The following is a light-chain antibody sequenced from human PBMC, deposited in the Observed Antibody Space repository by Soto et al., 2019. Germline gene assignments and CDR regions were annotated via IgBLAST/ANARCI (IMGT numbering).Light chain of an antibody. J-gene: IGLJ3*02. CDR2: DVI. CDR1: SSDVGIYNY. CDR3: CSYAGSRTFV. Sequence: QSALTQPRSVSGSPGQSVTISCTGTSSDVGIYNYVSWYQHHPGKAPKLIIYDVIKRPSGVPDRFSGSKSGITASLTISGLQADDEADYYCCSYAGSRTFVFGGGTKLTVL. V-gene: IGLV2-11*01.